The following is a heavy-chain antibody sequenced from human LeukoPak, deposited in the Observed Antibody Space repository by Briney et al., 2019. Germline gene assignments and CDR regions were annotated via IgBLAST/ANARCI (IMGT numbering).Heavy chain of an antibody. CDR2: IYPGDSDT. CDR1: GYSFTSYW. V-gene: IGHV5-51*01. J-gene: IGHJ4*02. D-gene: IGHD2-15*01. Sequence: GESLKISCKGSGYSFTSYWIGWVRQMPGKGLEWMGIIYPGDSDTRYSPSFQGQVTILADKSISTAYLQWSSLKASDTAMYYCARHYKASVVVPYYFDYWGQGTLVTVSS. CDR3: ARHYKASVVVPYYFDY.